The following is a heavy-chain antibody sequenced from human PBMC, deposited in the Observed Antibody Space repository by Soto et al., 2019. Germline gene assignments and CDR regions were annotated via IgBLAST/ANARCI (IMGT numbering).Heavy chain of an antibody. CDR1: GFTFSSYG. CDR3: ARDGSLWYYFDY. D-gene: IGHD3-10*01. CDR2: IWYDGSNK. Sequence: QVQLVESGGGVVQPGRSLRLSCAASGFTFSSYGMHWVRQAPGKGLEWVAVIWYDGSNKYYADSVKGRFTISRDNSKNTLYLQMNSLRAEDTAVYYCARDGSLWYYFDYWGQGTLVTVSS. V-gene: IGHV3-33*01. J-gene: IGHJ4*02.